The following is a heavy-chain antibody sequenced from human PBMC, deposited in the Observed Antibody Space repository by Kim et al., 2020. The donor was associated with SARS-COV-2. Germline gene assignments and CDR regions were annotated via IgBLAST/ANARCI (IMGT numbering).Heavy chain of an antibody. CDR2: IRSKAYGGTT. D-gene: IGHD5-18*01. Sequence: GGSLRLSCTASGFTFGDYAMSWFRQAPGKGLEWVGFIRSKAYGGTTEYAASVKGRFTISRDDSTSIADLQMNSLKTEDTSLYYCTKNRGYSYVYSDYWGQGTMVTVSS. J-gene: IGHJ4*02. CDR3: TKNRGYSYVYSDY. CDR1: GFTFGDYA. V-gene: IGHV3-49*03.